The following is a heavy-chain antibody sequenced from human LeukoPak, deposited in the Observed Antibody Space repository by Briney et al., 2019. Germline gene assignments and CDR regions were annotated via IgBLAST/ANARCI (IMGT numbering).Heavy chain of an antibody. V-gene: IGHV3-23*01. CDR1: GFTFSSYA. Sequence: GGSLRLSCAASGFTFSSYAMNWVRQAPGKGLGWVSAISGSGGSTYYADSVKGRFTISRDNSKNTLYLQMNSLRVEDTAVYYCAKVRGTDYYYYYGMDVWGQGTTVTVSS. CDR3: AKVRGTDYYYYYGMDV. CDR2: ISGSGGST. J-gene: IGHJ6*02.